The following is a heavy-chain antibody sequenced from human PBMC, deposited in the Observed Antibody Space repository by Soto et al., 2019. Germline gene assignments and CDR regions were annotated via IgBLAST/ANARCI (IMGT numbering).Heavy chain of an antibody. V-gene: IGHV4-30-4*01. J-gene: IGHJ6*02. CDR1: GGSISSGDYY. Sequence: QVQLQESGPGLVKPSQTLSLTCTVSGGSISSGDYYWSWIRQPPGKGLEWIGYIYYSGSTYYNPSLKSRVTTSVDTSKNQFSLKLSSVTAADTAVYYCARDQGIYSGYDWSYYYCMDVWGQGTTVTVSS. CDR2: IYYSGST. CDR3: ARDQGIYSGYDWSYYYCMDV. D-gene: IGHD5-12*01.